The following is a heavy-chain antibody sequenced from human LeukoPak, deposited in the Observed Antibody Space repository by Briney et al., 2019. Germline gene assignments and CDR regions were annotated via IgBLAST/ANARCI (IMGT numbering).Heavy chain of an antibody. J-gene: IGHJ4*02. CDR3: ARDPPEAGNIVATLEDDY. CDR2: ISAYNGNT. Sequence: ASVKVSCKASGYIFSNYDITWVRQAPGQGLEWLGWISAYNGNTNYAQKLQGRVILTTDTSTSTAYMELRSLRSDDTAVYYCARDPPEAGNIVATLEDDYWGQGTPVTVSS. CDR1: GYIFSNYD. V-gene: IGHV1-18*01. D-gene: IGHD5-12*01.